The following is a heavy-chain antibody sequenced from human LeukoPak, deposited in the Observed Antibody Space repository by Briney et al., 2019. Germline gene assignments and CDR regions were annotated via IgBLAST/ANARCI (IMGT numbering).Heavy chain of an antibody. V-gene: IGHV5-51*01. D-gene: IGHD5-12*01. CDR3: ARGTEYGGYVNYFDY. Sequence: HGESLKISCKGSGYSFTSYWIGWVRQMPGKGLEWMGIIYPGDSDTRYSPSFQGQVTISADKSISTAYLQWSSLKASDTAMYYCARGTEYGGYVNYFDYWGQGTLVTVSS. J-gene: IGHJ4*02. CDR2: IYPGDSDT. CDR1: GYSFTSYW.